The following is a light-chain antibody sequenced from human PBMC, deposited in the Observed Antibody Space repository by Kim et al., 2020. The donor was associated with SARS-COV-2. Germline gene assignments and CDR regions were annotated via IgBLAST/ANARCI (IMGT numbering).Light chain of an antibody. V-gene: IGKV3D-15*01. CDR2: GAF. Sequence: LSVSPGERATLSCRASQSVSSNLAWYRQRPGQAPRLIIYGAFIRATGIPARFSGGGSGTDFALTISSLQSEDFAVYYCHQYDDWPTFGQGTKLEI. J-gene: IGKJ2*01. CDR1: QSVSSN. CDR3: HQYDDWPT.